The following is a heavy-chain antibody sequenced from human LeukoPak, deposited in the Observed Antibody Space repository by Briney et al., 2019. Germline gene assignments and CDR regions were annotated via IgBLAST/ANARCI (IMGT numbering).Heavy chain of an antibody. CDR1: GFTFSSYA. Sequence: HPGGSLRLSCAASGFTFSSYAMSWVRRAPGKGLEWVSAISGSGGSTYYADSVKGRFTISRDNSKNTLYLQMNSLRAEDTAVYYCAKDGRLFGLWYFDYWGQGTLVTVSS. D-gene: IGHD2-21*01. J-gene: IGHJ4*02. CDR2: ISGSGGST. V-gene: IGHV3-23*01. CDR3: AKDGRLFGLWYFDY.